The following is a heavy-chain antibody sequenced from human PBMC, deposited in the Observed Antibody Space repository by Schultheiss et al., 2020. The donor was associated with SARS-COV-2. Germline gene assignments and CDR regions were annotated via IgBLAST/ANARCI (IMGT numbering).Heavy chain of an antibody. CDR1: GFTFSSYS. Sequence: GGSLRLSCAASGFTFSSYSMNWVRQAPGKGLEWVSCISSSRTIYYADSVKGRFTISRDNSKNTLYLQMNSLRAEDTAVYYCARDRVPAAMRGYFDYWGQGTLVTVSS. CDR3: ARDRVPAAMRGYFDY. V-gene: IGHV3-48*01. J-gene: IGHJ4*02. CDR2: ISSSRTI. D-gene: IGHD2-2*01.